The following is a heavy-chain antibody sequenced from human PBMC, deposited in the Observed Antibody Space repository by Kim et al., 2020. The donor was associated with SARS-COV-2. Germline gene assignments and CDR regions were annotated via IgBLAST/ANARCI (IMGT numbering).Heavy chain of an antibody. D-gene: IGHD5-12*01. CDR3: ARESGYGGAFDI. V-gene: IGHV4-34*01. J-gene: IGHJ3*02. Sequence: NYNPSLKSRVTISVDTSKNQFSLKLSSVTAADTAVYYCARESGYGGAFDIWGQGTMVTVSS.